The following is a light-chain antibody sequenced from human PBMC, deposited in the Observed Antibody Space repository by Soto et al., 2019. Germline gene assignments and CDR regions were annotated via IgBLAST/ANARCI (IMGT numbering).Light chain of an antibody. CDR3: QHYNSYSEA. J-gene: IGKJ1*01. CDR1: QAIRTA. Sequence: AIQLTQSPSSLSASVGDRVTITCRASQAIRTALGWYQQKPGKVPKLLIYAASILQSGVPSRFSGSGSGTDFTLTISSLQPEDFATYYCQHYNSYSEAFGQGTKVDNK. V-gene: IGKV1-6*01. CDR2: AAS.